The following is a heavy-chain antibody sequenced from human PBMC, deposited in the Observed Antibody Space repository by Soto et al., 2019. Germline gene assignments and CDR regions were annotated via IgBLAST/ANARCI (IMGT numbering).Heavy chain of an antibody. CDR3: ARSIAVAGLDY. Sequence: GGSLRLSCAASGFTLSSYSMHWVRQAPGKGLEWVSVISYDGNKKLYGDSVKGRFSISRDTSKNTLYLQMNSLRPEDTAVYYCARSIAVAGLDYWGQGTLVTVSS. CDR1: GFTLSSYS. D-gene: IGHD6-19*01. V-gene: IGHV3-30-3*01. J-gene: IGHJ4*02. CDR2: ISYDGNKK.